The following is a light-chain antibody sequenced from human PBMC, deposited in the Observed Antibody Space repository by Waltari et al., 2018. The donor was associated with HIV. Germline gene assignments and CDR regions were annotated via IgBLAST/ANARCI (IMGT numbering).Light chain of an antibody. J-gene: IGLJ2*01. CDR3: SSYTSSSTLV. Sequence: GSPGQSITISCTGTSSDVGGYNYVSWYQQHPGKAPKLMIYEVSNRPSGVSNRFSGSKSGNTASLTISGLQAEDEADYYCSSYTSSSTLVFGGGTKLTVL. V-gene: IGLV2-14*01. CDR1: SSDVGGYNY. CDR2: EVS.